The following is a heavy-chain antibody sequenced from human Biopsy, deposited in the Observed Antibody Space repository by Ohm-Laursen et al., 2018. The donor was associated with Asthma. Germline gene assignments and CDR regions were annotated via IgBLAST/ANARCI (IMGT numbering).Heavy chain of an antibody. D-gene: IGHD6-19*01. V-gene: IGHV1-69*01. CDR3: ARCQVGYSSGWSLLLKKIYYSGMDV. CDR1: GGTFSNFA. CDR2: IMTVFGTT. J-gene: IGHJ6*02. Sequence: SSVNASCKAPGGTFSNFAISWVRQAPGQGLEWLGGIMTVFGTTNYAQKFQGRVTITADESTSTAYMEVTSLRSEDTAIYYCARCQVGYSSGWSLLLKKIYYSGMDVWGQGTAVTVSS.